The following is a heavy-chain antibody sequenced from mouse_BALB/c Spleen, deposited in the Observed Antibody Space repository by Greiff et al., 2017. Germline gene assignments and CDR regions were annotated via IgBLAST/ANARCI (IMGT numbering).Heavy chain of an antibody. CDR1: RYAFTNYL. Sequence: VQLQQSGAELVRPGTSVKVSCKASRYAFTNYLIEWVKQRPGQGLEWIGVINPGSGGTNYNEKFKGKATLTADKSSSTAYMQLSSLTSDDSAVYFCARSEYGNYWFAYWGQGTLVTVSA. CDR3: ARSEYGNYWFAY. D-gene: IGHD2-10*02. J-gene: IGHJ3*01. CDR2: INPGSGGT. V-gene: IGHV1-54*01.